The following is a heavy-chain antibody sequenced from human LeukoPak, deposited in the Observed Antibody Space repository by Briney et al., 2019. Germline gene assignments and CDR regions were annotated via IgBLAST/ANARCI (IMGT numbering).Heavy chain of an antibody. J-gene: IGHJ1*01. Sequence: SETLSLTCTVSGYSISSGYYWGWIRQPPGKWLEWIGRIYHSGSTYYNPSLKSRVTISVDTSKNQFSLKLSSVTAADTAVYYCARSRYSSSWYESRFEYFQHWGQGTLVTVSS. CDR2: IYHSGST. CDR1: GYSISSGYY. V-gene: IGHV4-38-2*02. D-gene: IGHD6-13*01. CDR3: ARSRYSSSWYESRFEYFQH.